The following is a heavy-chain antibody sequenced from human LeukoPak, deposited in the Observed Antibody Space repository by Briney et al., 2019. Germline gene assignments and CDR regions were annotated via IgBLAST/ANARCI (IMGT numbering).Heavy chain of an antibody. D-gene: IGHD6-19*01. CDR1: GFTFSDYY. CDR2: ISSSGSTI. V-gene: IGHV3-11*01. J-gene: IGHJ4*02. Sequence: GGSLRLSCAASGFTFSDYYMSWIRQAPGKGLEWVSYISSSGSTIYYADSVKGRFTISRDNAKNSLYLQMNSLRAEDTAVYYCERTAVAGSYYFDYWGQGTLVTVSS. CDR3: ERTAVAGSYYFDY.